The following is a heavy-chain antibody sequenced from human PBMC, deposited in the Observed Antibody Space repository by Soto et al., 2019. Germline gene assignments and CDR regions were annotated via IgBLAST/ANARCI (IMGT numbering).Heavy chain of an antibody. Sequence: GGSLRLSCAASGFTLSYHWMHWVRQAPGKGLVWVSRISADGGTSYADSVKGRFTISRDNAKNTLYLQMDSLRAEDTAVYYCATIFDYWGQGALVTVSS. CDR2: ISADGGT. CDR1: GFTLSYHW. J-gene: IGHJ4*02. CDR3: ATIFDY. V-gene: IGHV3-74*01.